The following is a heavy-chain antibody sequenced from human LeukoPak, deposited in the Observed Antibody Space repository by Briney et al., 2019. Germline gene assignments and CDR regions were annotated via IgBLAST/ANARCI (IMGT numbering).Heavy chain of an antibody. V-gene: IGHV4-4*02. D-gene: IGHD4-11*01. CDR3: AKTHSHFPPYFDY. CDR2: IFYSGSI. J-gene: IGHJ4*02. Sequence: MASETLSLTCAVSGGSISTYNWWSWVRQPPGKGLEWIGEIFYSGSINYNPSLKSRVTLSLDKSKNQFSLQLSSVTAADTAMYYCAKTHSHFPPYFDYWGQGTLVTVSS. CDR1: GGSISTYNW.